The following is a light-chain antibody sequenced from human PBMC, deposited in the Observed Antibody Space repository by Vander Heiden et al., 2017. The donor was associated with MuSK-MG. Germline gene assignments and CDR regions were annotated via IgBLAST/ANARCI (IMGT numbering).Light chain of an antibody. CDR3: CSYVGGGTLV. V-gene: IGLV2-23*02. CDR1: SSVVGSRDP. Sequence: QSALTQPASVSGSPGQSITISCTGSSSVVGSRDPVSWYQQHPGTAPKLMIYGMNRRPAGVSDRFSGYKSGNTASLTISGLQPEDEADYYCCSYVGGGTLVFGGGTKLTVL. J-gene: IGLJ2*01. CDR2: GMN.